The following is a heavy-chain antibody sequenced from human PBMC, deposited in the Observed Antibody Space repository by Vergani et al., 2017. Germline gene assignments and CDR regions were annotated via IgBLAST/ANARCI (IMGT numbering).Heavy chain of an antibody. D-gene: IGHD3-9*01. CDR3: ARRSGIVYDIFSGTQYFFDF. J-gene: IGHJ4*02. CDR2: TRPHEDGA. V-gene: IGHV3-30*02. CDR1: GLTLSSYG. Sequence: VQMVESGGGLVKPGGSLRLSCSASGLTLSSYGVHWVRQAPGRGLESVTFTRPHEDGAFYSASVRGRFTVSRDNSKDTLYLQMNSLRAEDTSVYYCARRSGIVYDIFSGTQYFFDFWGQGTLVTVSS.